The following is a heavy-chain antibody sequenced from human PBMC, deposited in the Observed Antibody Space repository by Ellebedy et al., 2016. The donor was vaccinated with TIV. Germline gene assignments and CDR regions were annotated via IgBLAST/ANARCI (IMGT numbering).Heavy chain of an antibody. CDR1: GFTFSNYW. CDR2: IYNDGSST. J-gene: IGHJ4*02. Sequence: GESLKISCAASGFTFSNYWMHWVRQAPGKGLVWVSRIYNDGSSTSHAESVEGRFTISRDNPKNTVYLQMNSLRVEDTAEYYCVRDGSYDYGDYWGQGTVVTVSS. CDR3: VRDGSYDYGDY. D-gene: IGHD3-16*01. V-gene: IGHV3-74*01.